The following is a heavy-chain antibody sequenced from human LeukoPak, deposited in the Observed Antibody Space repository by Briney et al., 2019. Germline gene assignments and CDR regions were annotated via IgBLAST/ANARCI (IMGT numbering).Heavy chain of an antibody. D-gene: IGHD4-17*01. CDR1: GFTFSSYS. CDR3: ARGAIDGDYVIPYNWFDP. J-gene: IGHJ5*02. V-gene: IGHV3-21*01. Sequence: GGSLRLSCAASGFTFSSYSMNWVRQAPGKGLEWVSSISSSSSYIYYADSVKGRFTISRDNAKNSLYLQMNSLRAEDTAVYYCARGAIDGDYVIPYNWFDPWGQGTLVTVSS. CDR2: ISSSSSYI.